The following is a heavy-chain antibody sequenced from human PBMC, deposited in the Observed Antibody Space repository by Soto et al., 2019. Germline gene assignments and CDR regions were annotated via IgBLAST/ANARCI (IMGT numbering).Heavy chain of an antibody. J-gene: IGHJ5*02. CDR3: ARGRGLDSSGYYT. V-gene: IGHV1-8*01. D-gene: IGHD3-22*01. Sequence: QVQLVQSGAEVKKPGASVKVSCKASGYTFTSYDINWVRQATGQGLEWMGWMNPNSGNTGYAQKFQGRVTITRNTSISTGYKELSNLRSEETAVYYWARGRGLDSSGYYTWGQGTLVTVSS. CDR2: MNPNSGNT. CDR1: GYTFTSYD.